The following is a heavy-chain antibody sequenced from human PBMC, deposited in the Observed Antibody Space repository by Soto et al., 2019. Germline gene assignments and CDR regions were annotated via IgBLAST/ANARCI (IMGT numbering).Heavy chain of an antibody. CDR2: INPNSGGT. CDR3: AREAWGDIVVVPAAMTVMDV. J-gene: IGHJ6*02. CDR1: GYTFTGYY. V-gene: IGHV1-2*04. Sequence: ASVKVSCKASGYTFTGYYMHWVRQAPGQGLEWMGWINPNSGGTNYAQKFQGWVTMTRDTSISTAYMELSRLRSDDTAVYYCAREAWGDIVVVPAAMTVMDVWGQGTTVPSP. D-gene: IGHD2-2*01.